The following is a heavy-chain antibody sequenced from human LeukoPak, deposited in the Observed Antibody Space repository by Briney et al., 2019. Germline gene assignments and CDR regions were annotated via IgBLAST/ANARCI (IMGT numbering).Heavy chain of an antibody. V-gene: IGHV3-48*03. D-gene: IGHD1-26*01. CDR1: GFTFRSYG. Sequence: PGGSLRLSCAASGFTFRSYGMNWVRQAPGKGLEWVSYITSSGSTKYYADSVKGRFTISRDNAKTSLYLQMNSLRAEDTAVYYCASEFIVGATFDYWGQGTLVTVSS. CDR2: ITSSGSTK. CDR3: ASEFIVGATFDY. J-gene: IGHJ4*02.